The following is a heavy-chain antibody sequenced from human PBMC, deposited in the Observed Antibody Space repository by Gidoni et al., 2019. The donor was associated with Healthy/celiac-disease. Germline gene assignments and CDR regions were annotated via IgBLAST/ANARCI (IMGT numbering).Heavy chain of an antibody. V-gene: IGHV1-8*01. CDR2: MNPNSGNT. Sequence: QVPLVQSGAAVTKPRASVKVSCKASGYTFTSYDINWVRQATGQGLEWMGWMNPNSGNTGYAQKVQGRVTMTRNTSISTSYMELSSLRSEDTAVYYCARGAYGGNPYYYYGMDVWGQGTTVTVSS. J-gene: IGHJ6*02. CDR3: ARGAYGGNPYYYYGMDV. D-gene: IGHD2-15*01. CDR1: GYTFTSYD.